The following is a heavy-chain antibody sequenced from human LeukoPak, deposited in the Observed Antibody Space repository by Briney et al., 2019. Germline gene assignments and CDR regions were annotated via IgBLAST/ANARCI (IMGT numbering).Heavy chain of an antibody. D-gene: IGHD2-2*01. CDR3: GRLIVEPAAMYYYYIDV. CDR1: GGSISTSSHY. CDR2: NFYSGGT. J-gene: IGHJ6*03. Sequence: SETLSLTCTVSGGSISTSSHYWGWVRQPPGKGLGWIGNNFYSGGTYYSPSLRSRVTISLDTSRTQFSLRVYSVTAADTAIYYCGRLIVEPAAMYYYYIDVWGKGTTVTVSS. V-gene: IGHV4-39*07.